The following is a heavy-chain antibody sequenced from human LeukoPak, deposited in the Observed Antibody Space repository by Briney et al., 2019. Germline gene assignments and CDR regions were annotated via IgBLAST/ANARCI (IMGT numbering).Heavy chain of an antibody. CDR1: GFTFRSYD. J-gene: IGHJ6*03. CDR3: AKDALRCTNGVCYTGDYYYYYYMDV. D-gene: IGHD2-8*01. CDR2: IGTAGEI. Sequence: PGGSLRLFCAASGFTFRSYDMHWVRHATGKGLEWVSGIGTAGEIYYPGSVKGRFTISRENAKNSLYLQMNSLRAGDTAVYYCAKDALRCTNGVCYTGDYYYYYYMDVWGKGTTVTVSS. V-gene: IGHV3-13*01.